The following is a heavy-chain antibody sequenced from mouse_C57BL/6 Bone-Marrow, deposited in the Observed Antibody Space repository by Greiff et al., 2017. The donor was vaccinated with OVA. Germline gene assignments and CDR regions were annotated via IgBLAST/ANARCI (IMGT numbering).Heavy chain of an antibody. J-gene: IGHJ4*01. CDR1: GFTFSDYY. Sequence: EVQRVESEGGLVQPGSSMKLSCTASGFTFSDYYMAWVRQVPEKGLEWVANINYDGSSTYYLDSLKSRFIISRDNAKNILYLQMSSLKSEDTATYYCARGGYYGSSYVDYAMDYWGQGTSVTVSS. CDR2: INYDGSST. CDR3: ARGGYYGSSYVDYAMDY. V-gene: IGHV5-16*01. D-gene: IGHD1-1*01.